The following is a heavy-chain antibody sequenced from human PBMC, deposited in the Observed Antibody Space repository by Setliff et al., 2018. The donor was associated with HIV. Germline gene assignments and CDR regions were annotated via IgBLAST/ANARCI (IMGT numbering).Heavy chain of an antibody. CDR2: IYYSGRT. CDR1: GGSIGSNSYY. D-gene: IGHD2-8*01. CDR3: ARDPGWANPEYFQQ. V-gene: IGHV4-39*07. Sequence: SETLSLTCTVSGGSIGSNSYYWDWIRQSPGKGLEWIGSIYYSGRTFYNPSLKSRVIMSVDTSKNQFSLNLTSVTAADTAVYYCARDPGWANPEYFQQWGQGTLVTVSS. J-gene: IGHJ1*01.